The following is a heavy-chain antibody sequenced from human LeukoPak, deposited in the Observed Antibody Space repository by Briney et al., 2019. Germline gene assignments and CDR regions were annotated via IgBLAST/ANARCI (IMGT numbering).Heavy chain of an antibody. V-gene: IGHV3-7*01. CDR2: IKQDGSEK. Sequence: PGGSLRLSCAASGFTFSSYWMSWVRQAPGKGLEWVANIKQDGSEKYYVDSVKGRFTISRDNAKNSLYLQMNSLRAEDTAVYYCARDTPAAEYYYYGMDVWGQGTTVTVSS. D-gene: IGHD6-13*01. CDR1: GFTFSSYW. CDR3: ARDTPAAEYYYYGMDV. J-gene: IGHJ6*02.